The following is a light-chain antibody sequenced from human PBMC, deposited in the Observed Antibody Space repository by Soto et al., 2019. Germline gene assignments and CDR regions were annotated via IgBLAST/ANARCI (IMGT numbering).Light chain of an antibody. CDR2: DAS. J-gene: IGKJ1*01. Sequence: EIVLTQSPATLSLSPGERATLSCRASQSVSSYLAWYQQKPGQAPRLLIYDASNRATGIPARFSGSGSGTDFTLTISSLEPEDFAVYYCQQYNNWRWTFGQGTKVDIK. CDR1: QSVSSY. V-gene: IGKV3-11*01. CDR3: QQYNNWRWT.